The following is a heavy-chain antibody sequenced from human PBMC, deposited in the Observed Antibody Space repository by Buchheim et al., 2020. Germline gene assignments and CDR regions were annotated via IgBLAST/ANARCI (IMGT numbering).Heavy chain of an antibody. CDR2: ISSSSSTI. V-gene: IGHV3-48*02. Sequence: EVQLVESGGGLVQPGGSLRLSCAASGFTFSSYSMNWVRQAPGKGLEWVSYISSSSSTIYYADSVKGRFTISRDNAKNSLYLQMNSLRDEDTAVYYCAREDIPPGYTYYDFWSSNAGGRGWFDPWGQGTL. J-gene: IGHJ5*02. D-gene: IGHD3-3*01. CDR3: AREDIPPGYTYYDFWSSNAGGRGWFDP. CDR1: GFTFSSYS.